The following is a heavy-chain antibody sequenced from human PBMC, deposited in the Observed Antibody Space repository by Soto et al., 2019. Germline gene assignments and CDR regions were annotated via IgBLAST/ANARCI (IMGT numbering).Heavy chain of an antibody. J-gene: IGHJ4*02. CDR1: GYTFTDYY. V-gene: IGHV1-2*02. Sequence: ASVKVSCKASGYTFTDYYVHWVRQAPGQGLDWMGWINPNSGDRNYAQKFQGRVTLTRDTSISTAYMELRILTSYDAAAYYCSSARDTVSYYWGKRTPVTVSS. CDR3: SSARDTVSYY. D-gene: IGHD2-21*02. CDR2: INPNSGDR.